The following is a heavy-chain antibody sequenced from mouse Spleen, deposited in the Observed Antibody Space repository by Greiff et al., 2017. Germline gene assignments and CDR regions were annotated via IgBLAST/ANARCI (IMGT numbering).Heavy chain of an antibody. D-gene: IGHD3-1*01. V-gene: IGHV2-2*01. CDR3: ARVAARALYYAMDY. CDR1: GFSLTSYG. Sequence: VNLVESGPGLVQPSQSLSITCTVSGFSLTSYGVHWVRQSPGKGLEWLGVIWSGGSTDYNAAFISRLSISKDNSKSQVFFKMNSLQADDTAIYYCARVAARALYYAMDYWGQGTSVTVSS. J-gene: IGHJ4*01. CDR2: IWSGGST.